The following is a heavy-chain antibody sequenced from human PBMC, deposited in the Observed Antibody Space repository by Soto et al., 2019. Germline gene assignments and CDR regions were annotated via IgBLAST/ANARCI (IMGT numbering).Heavy chain of an antibody. CDR3: ARAWFGDFVYYFDY. V-gene: IGHV1-18*01. Sequence: QVQLVQSGAEVKKPRASVKVSCKASGYTFTNYAISWVRQAPGQGLEWMGWISAYNGNTNYAQKLQGRVTMTTDTSTSSASMELRSLRSDDTPVYYCARAWFGDFVYYFDYWGQGTLVTVSS. D-gene: IGHD3-10*01. J-gene: IGHJ4*02. CDR2: ISAYNGNT. CDR1: GYTFTNYA.